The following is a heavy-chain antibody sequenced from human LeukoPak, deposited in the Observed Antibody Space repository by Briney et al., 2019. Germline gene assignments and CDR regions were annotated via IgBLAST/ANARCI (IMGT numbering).Heavy chain of an antibody. CDR2: IYYSGST. J-gene: IGHJ3*02. CDR3: ARDGSSWFLDAFDI. CDR1: GGPISSYY. Sequence: SETLSLTCTVSGGPISSYYWSWIRQPPGKGLEWIGYIYYSGSTNYNPSLKSRVTISVDTSKNQFSLKLSSVTAADTAVYYCARDGSSWFLDAFDIWGQGTMVTVSS. D-gene: IGHD6-13*01. V-gene: IGHV4-59*01.